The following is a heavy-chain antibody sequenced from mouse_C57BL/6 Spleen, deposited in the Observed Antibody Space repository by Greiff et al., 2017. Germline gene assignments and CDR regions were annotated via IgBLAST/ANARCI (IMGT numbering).Heavy chain of an antibody. CDR1: GYTFTSYG. CDR2: IYPRSGNT. D-gene: IGHD2-4*01. CDR3: ARGYDYDGYYFDY. Sequence: QVHVKQSGAELARPGASVKLSCKASGYTFTSYGISWVKQRTGQGLEWIGEIYPRSGNTYYNEKFKGKATLTADKSSSTAYMELRSLTSEDSAVYFCARGYDYDGYYFDYWGQGTTLTVSS. J-gene: IGHJ2*01. V-gene: IGHV1-81*01.